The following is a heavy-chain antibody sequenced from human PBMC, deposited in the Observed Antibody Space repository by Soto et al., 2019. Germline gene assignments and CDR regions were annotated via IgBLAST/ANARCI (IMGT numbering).Heavy chain of an antibody. Sequence: PSETLSLTCTVSGGSISTVDYWWSWIRQSPDMGLEWIGHIYDGGRTYNNPSLESRVTMSVDTSKSQLSLKLSSVTAADTAVYYCARRLYYDSSGFEGGGMDVWGQGTTVTVSS. J-gene: IGHJ6*02. V-gene: IGHV4-30-4*01. CDR3: ARRLYYDSSGFEGGGMDV. D-gene: IGHD3-22*01. CDR1: GGSISTVDYW. CDR2: IYDGGRT.